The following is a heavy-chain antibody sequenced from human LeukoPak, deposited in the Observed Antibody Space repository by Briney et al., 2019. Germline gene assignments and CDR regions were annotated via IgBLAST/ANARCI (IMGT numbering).Heavy chain of an antibody. CDR2: INPSGGST. V-gene: IGHV1-46*01. CDR3: ARDQTYGDYGGTPDY. Sequence: ASVKVSCKASGYTFTSYYMHWVRQAPGQGLEWMGIINPSGGSTSYAQKFQGRVTLTRDTSTSTVYMELSSLRSEDTAVYYCARDQTYGDYGGTPDYWGQGTLVTVSS. J-gene: IGHJ4*02. D-gene: IGHD4-17*01. CDR1: GYTFTSYY.